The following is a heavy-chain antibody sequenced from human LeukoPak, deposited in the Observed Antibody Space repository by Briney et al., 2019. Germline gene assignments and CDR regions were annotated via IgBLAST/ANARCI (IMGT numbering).Heavy chain of an antibody. V-gene: IGHV3-23*01. Sequence: GGSLRLSCAASGFTFTNYAMTWGRRAPGKGLEWGSGISEGVGDTYYADSVKGRVTISRDHSKNTLYLQMNSLRAENTALYYCAKREKGTTGRFFDYWGQGTLVTVSS. J-gene: IGHJ4*02. CDR1: GFTFTNYA. CDR2: ISEGVGDT. CDR3: AKREKGTTGRFFDY. D-gene: IGHD4-17*01.